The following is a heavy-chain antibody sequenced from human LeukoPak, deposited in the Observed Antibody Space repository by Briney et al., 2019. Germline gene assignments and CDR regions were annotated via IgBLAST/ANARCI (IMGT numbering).Heavy chain of an antibody. D-gene: IGHD2-2*01. CDR1: GGTFSSYA. J-gene: IGHJ3*02. V-gene: IGHV1-69*01. CDR2: IIPIFGTA. CDR3: ARGPHVYQLLPPSFDI. Sequence: SVKVSCKTSGGTFSSYAISWVRQAPGQGLEWMGGIIPIFGTANYAQKFQGRVTITADESTSTAYMELSSLRSEDTAVYYCARGPHVYQLLPPSFDIWGQGTMVTVSS.